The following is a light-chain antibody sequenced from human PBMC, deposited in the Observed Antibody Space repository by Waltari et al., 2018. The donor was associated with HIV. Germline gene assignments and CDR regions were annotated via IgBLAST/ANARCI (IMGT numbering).Light chain of an antibody. CDR2: YVG. V-gene: IGLV1-36*01. CDR1: SSNIGTNV. CDR3: AVWDDSLNAVV. J-gene: IGLJ2*01. Sequence: QSVLTQPPSLSEAPRQRVTISCSGSSSNIGTNVVNWYQQLPGKAPKLILYYVGKLPSGVSDRFSGSRSGTSASLAISGLQSEDEADYYCAVWDDSLNAVVFGGGTKLTVL.